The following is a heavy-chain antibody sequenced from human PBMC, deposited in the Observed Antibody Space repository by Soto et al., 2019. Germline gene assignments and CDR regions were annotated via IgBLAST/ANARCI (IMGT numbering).Heavy chain of an antibody. CDR1: GDSLTSGGYY. J-gene: IGHJ5*02. CDR3: ARVVSWVDP. D-gene: IGHD2-21*01. V-gene: IGHV4-30-4*01. CDR2: IYYSGNT. Sequence: QVQLQESGPGLVKPSQTLSLTCSVSGDSLTSGGYYWSWIRQPPGKGLEWIGYIYYSGNTYYNSSLESRVTISIDTSKSQFSLRLSPVTAADTAVYYCARVVSWVDPWGQGTLVTVSS.